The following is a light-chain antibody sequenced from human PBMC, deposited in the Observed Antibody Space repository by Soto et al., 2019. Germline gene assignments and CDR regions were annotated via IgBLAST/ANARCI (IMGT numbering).Light chain of an antibody. Sequence: SYELTQPPSVTVATGQTARITCEGNNIGSKGVHWYQQRPGQAPVLVVYNDRDRPSGIPERFSGSNSGNTATLTISRVEAGDEADYYCQVWDSSSHYVFGTGTKVTVL. CDR1: NIGSKG. CDR2: NDR. CDR3: QVWDSSSHYV. V-gene: IGLV3-21*02. J-gene: IGLJ1*01.